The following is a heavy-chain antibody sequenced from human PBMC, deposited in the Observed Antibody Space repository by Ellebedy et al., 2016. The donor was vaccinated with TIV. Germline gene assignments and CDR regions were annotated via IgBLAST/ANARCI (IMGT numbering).Heavy chain of an antibody. V-gene: IGHV2-5*01. CDR2: IYWNDDK. D-gene: IGHD3-9*01. Sequence: SGPTLVKPTQTLTLTCSFSGFSLTTSGVGVGWFRQPPGKALDWLALIYWNDDKRYSPSLKSRLTITKDTSKNQVVLTLTNMDPVDTATYYCAHRLSPVIYYDMDAYDYWGQGTLVTVSS. CDR3: AHRLSPVIYYDMDAYDY. CDR1: GFSLTTSGVG. J-gene: IGHJ4*02.